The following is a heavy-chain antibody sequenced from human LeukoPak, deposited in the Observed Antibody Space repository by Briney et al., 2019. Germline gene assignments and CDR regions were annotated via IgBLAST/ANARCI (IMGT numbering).Heavy chain of an antibody. Sequence: PGGSLRLSCAASGFTVSSNYMSWVRQAPGKGLEWVSVIYSGGSTYYADSVKGRFTISRDNSKNTLYLQMNSLRAEGTAVYYCASSSGWLQLDYWGQGTLVTVSS. J-gene: IGHJ4*02. D-gene: IGHD5-24*01. CDR1: GFTVSSNY. CDR2: IYSGGST. V-gene: IGHV3-66*01. CDR3: ASSSGWLQLDY.